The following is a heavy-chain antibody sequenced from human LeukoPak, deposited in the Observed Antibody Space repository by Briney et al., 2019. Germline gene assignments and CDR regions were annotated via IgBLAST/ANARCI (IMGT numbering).Heavy chain of an antibody. Sequence: RRASVKVSCKASGYTFTDYYIHWVRQAPGQGLEWMGWVNPDSGGTNYEQKFQGRVTMTRDTSISTTYMELSRLGSDDTAVYYCVRADPFDYWGQGTLVTVSS. CDR1: GYTFTDYY. CDR3: VRADPFDY. CDR2: VNPDSGGT. V-gene: IGHV1-2*02. J-gene: IGHJ4*02.